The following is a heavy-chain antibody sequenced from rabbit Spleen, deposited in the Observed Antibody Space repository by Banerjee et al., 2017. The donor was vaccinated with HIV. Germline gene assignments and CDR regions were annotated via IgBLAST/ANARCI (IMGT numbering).Heavy chain of an antibody. Sequence: QEQLVESGRGLVKPEGSLTLTCKASGFSFSDRDVMCWVRQAPGKGLEWIACINAVTGKAVYASWAKGRFTMSRTSSTTVTLQMTSLTAADTATYFCARGEYFTVGFSSYAIYLDLWGQGTLVTVS. D-gene: IGHD8-1*01. CDR2: INAVTGKA. CDR3: ARGEYFTVGFSSYAIYLDL. CDR1: GFSFSDRDV. V-gene: IGHV1S45*01. J-gene: IGHJ6*01.